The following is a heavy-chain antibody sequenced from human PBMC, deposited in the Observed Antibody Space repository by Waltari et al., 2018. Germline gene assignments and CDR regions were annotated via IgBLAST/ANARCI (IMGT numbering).Heavy chain of an antibody. V-gene: IGHV4-39*07. CDR1: GGSVRSSNFF. J-gene: IGHJ4*02. Sequence: QLQLQESGPGLVKPSETLSLTCTVSGGSVRSSNFFWGWIRQPPGKGLEWIGSIYYSGSTYHNPSLKSRVTTSVDTSKNQFSLKLGSVTAADTAVYYWASGISEWLFEQRGNYDFWGQGTLVTVSS. D-gene: IGHD3-3*01. CDR3: ASGISEWLFEQRGNYDF. CDR2: IYYSGST.